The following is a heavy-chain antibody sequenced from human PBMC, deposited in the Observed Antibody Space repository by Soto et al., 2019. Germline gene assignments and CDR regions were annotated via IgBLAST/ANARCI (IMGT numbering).Heavy chain of an antibody. CDR2: IIPMFGMP. D-gene: IGHD6-13*01. CDR1: GGTLNKHA. J-gene: IGHJ3*01. CDR3: ARGGTSGWLKGAYDV. Sequence: QVQLVHSGAEVKKPGSSVKVSCKAAGGTLNKHAITWVRRAPGQGLEWLGGIIPMFGMPNYPQKFQGRVTITADDSTNTSYKELHSLTSDDTAVDYCARGGTSGWLKGAYDVWGQGTMFTVSS. V-gene: IGHV1-69*01.